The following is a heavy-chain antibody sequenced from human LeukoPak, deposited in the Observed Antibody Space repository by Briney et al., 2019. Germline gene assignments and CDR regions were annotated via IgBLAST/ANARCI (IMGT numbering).Heavy chain of an antibody. D-gene: IGHD2-2*01. CDR1: GFTFSSYA. CDR3: ATAGGIVVVPAAPGLNY. CDR2: VSASGGST. Sequence: GGSLRLSCAASGFTFSSYAMSWVRQAPGKGLEWVSAVSASGGSTYYADSVKGRFTISRDNSKNTLYLQMNSLRAEDTAVYYCATAGGIVVVPAAPGLNYWGQGTLVTVSS. V-gene: IGHV3-23*01. J-gene: IGHJ4*02.